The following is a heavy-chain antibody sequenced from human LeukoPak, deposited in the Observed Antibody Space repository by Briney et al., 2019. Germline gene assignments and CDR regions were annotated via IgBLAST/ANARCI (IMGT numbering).Heavy chain of an antibody. D-gene: IGHD3-10*01. CDR1: GFTFRNYV. CDR2: IGGTDGTT. Sequence: GGSLRLSCAASGFTFRNYVMNLVRQAPGKGLEWVSAIGGTDGTTFYAAFVKGRFTISRDNSRNTLYLQMNSLRAEDTAVYYCMKRIDGAGSYYIDFWGQGTVVTVYS. J-gene: IGHJ4*02. CDR3: MKRIDGAGSYYIDF. V-gene: IGHV3-23*01.